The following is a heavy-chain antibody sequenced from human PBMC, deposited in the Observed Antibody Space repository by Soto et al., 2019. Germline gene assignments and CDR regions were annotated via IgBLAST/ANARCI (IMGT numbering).Heavy chain of an antibody. Sequence: EVQLLESGGGLVQPGGSLRLSCAASGFTFSSDVMSWVRQAPGKGLEWVSAISGSGGSTYYADSVKGRFTISRDNSKNTLYLQMKSLRAEDTAVYYCAKDRSKWLRGFDYWGQGTLVTVSS. CDR2: ISGSGGST. CDR1: GFTFSSDV. J-gene: IGHJ4*02. CDR3: AKDRSKWLRGFDY. V-gene: IGHV3-23*01. D-gene: IGHD5-12*01.